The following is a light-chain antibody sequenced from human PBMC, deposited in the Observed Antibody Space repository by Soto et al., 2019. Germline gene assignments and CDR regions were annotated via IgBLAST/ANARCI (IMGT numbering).Light chain of an antibody. CDR3: QQSTSFPLT. J-gene: IGKJ4*01. Sequence: EFELTQSPGTLSLSPGERATLSCRASQTVRNNYLAWYQQKPGQAPRLLIYDASSRATGIPDRFSGGGSGTDFTLTISRLEPEYFVVYYCQQSTSFPLTFGGGTKFDIK. CDR1: QTVRNNY. V-gene: IGKV3-20*01. CDR2: DAS.